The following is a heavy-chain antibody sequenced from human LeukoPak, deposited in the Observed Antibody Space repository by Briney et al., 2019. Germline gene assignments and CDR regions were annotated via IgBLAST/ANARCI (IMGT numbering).Heavy chain of an antibody. V-gene: IGHV1-46*01. J-gene: IGHJ4*01. CDR3: ARDRRVWPEFPPLLRYFDGLDY. CDR1: GYTFTSYY. Sequence: ASVKVSCKASGYTFTSYYMHWVRQAPGQGLEWMGIINPSGGSTSYAQKFQGRVTMTRDMSTSTVYMELSSLRSEDTAVYYCARDRRVWPEFPPLLRYFDGLDYWGQEPWSPSPQ. D-gene: IGHD3-9*01. CDR2: INPSGGST.